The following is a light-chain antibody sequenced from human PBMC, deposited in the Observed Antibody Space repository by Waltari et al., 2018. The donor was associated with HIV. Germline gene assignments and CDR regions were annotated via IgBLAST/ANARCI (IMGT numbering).Light chain of an antibody. Sequence: SALTQTASVSGSPGQANTIACDGTSSDVGKYNLVSWYQQHPGKATKLMIYDVSKRPSGVSNRFSGSKSGNTASLTISGLQAEDEADYYCCSYAGSSTYVFGTGTKVTVL. V-gene: IGLV2-23*02. CDR1: SSDVGKYNL. CDR2: DVS. CDR3: CSYAGSSTYV. J-gene: IGLJ1*01.